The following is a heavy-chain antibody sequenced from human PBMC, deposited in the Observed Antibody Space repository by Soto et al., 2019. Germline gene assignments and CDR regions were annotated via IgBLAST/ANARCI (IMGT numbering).Heavy chain of an antibody. CDR1: GYTFTSYA. CDR3: ARDYYYDSSGYYGY. D-gene: IGHD3-22*01. V-gene: IGHV1-3*01. J-gene: IGHJ4*02. CDR2: INAGNGNT. Sequence: QVQLVQSGAEVKKPGASVKVSCKASGYTFTSYAMHWVRQAPGQRLEWMGWINAGNGNTKYSQKFQGRVTITRDTSASTDYMELSSLRSEDTAVYYCARDYYYDSSGYYGYWGQGTLVTVSS.